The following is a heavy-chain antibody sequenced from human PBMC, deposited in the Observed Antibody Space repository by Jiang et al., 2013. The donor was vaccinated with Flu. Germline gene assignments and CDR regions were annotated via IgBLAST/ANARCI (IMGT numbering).Heavy chain of an antibody. V-gene: IGHV5-10-1*01. Sequence: LEWMGRIDPRSSYTAYSPSFQGQVTISADKSISTAYLQWSSLKASDTAMYYCARAIAVAGTDYYYGMDVWGQGTTVTVSS. J-gene: IGHJ6*02. CDR2: IDPRSSYT. D-gene: IGHD6-19*01. CDR3: ARAIAVAGTDYYYGMDV.